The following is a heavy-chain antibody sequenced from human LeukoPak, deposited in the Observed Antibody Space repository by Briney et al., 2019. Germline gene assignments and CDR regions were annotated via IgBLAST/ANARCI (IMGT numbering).Heavy chain of an antibody. CDR1: GGSISSGDYY. CDR3: ARGAPSRPPSDWFDP. CDR2: IYYTGST. J-gene: IGHJ5*02. Sequence: SETLSLTCTVSGGSISSGDYYWSWIRQPPGKGLEWIVYIYYTGSTKYNPSLKSRVTISVDTSKNQFSLKLRSVTAADTAVYYCARGAPSRPPSDWFDPWGQGTLVTVSS. V-gene: IGHV4-61*08.